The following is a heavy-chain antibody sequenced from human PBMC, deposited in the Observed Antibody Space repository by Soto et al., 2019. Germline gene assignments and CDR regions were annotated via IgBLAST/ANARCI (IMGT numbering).Heavy chain of an antibody. CDR1: GFTFSSYA. CDR2: ISGSGGST. Sequence: EVQLLESGGGLVQPGGSPRLSCAASGFTFSSYAMSWVRQAPGKGLEWVSAISGSGGSTYYADSVKGRFTISRDNSKNTLYLQMNSLRAEDTAVYYCAKEAEYCSGGSCYSGAFDYWGQGTLVTVSS. D-gene: IGHD2-15*01. CDR3: AKEAEYCSGGSCYSGAFDY. J-gene: IGHJ4*02. V-gene: IGHV3-23*01.